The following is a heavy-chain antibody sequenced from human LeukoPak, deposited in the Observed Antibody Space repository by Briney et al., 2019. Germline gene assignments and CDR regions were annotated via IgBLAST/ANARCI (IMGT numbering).Heavy chain of an antibody. V-gene: IGHV3-21*04. D-gene: IGHD3-10*01. CDR2: ISSSSSYI. CDR1: GFTFSSFS. CDR3: ACPVRGPEAFDI. J-gene: IGHJ3*02. Sequence: GGSLRLSCAASGFTFSSFSMNWVRQAPGKGLEWVSSISSSSSYIYYADSVKGRFTISRDNSKNTLYLQMNSLRAEDTAVYYCACPVRGPEAFDIWGQGTMVTVSS.